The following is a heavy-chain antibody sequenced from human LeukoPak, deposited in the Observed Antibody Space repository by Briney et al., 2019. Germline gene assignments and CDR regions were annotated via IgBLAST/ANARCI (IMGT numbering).Heavy chain of an antibody. CDR1: GGSISTGGYY. D-gene: IGHD3-22*01. J-gene: IGHJ4*02. V-gene: IGHV4-30-4*01. Sequence: SGTLSLTCTVSGGSISTGGYYWSWIRQPPGNGLEWIGCIYYSGSTYYNPSLKSRVTISVDTSKNQFSLKLSSVTAADTAVYYCARGVYYYDSSGSTGFDYWGQGTLVTVSS. CDR2: IYYSGST. CDR3: ARGVYYYDSSGSTGFDY.